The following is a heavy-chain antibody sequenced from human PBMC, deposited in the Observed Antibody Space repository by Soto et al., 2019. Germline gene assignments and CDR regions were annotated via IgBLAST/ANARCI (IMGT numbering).Heavy chain of an antibody. D-gene: IGHD3-22*01. CDR1: GYTFTSYY. Sequence: GASVKVSCKASGYTFTSYYMHWVRQAPGQGLEWMGIINPSGGSTSYAQKFQGRVTMTRDTSTSTVYMELSSLRSEDTAVYYCARDNDYYDSSGYPLIDYRGQRTLVTVSS. V-gene: IGHV1-46*01. J-gene: IGHJ4*02. CDR3: ARDNDYYDSSGYPLIDY. CDR2: INPSGGST.